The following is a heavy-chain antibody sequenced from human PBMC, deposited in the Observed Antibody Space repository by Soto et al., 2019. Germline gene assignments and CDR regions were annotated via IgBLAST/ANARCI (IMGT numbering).Heavy chain of an antibody. CDR3: ARGLRDNSGWYGFVD. CDR1: GGTFSSYT. J-gene: IGHJ4*02. CDR2: IIPIVGIA. D-gene: IGHD6-19*01. Sequence: GASVKVSCKASGGTFSSYTISWVRQAPGQGLEWMGRIIPIVGIANYAQKFQGRVTITADKSTSTAYMELSSLRSEDTAVYYCARGLRDNSGWYGFVDWGQGTLVTVSS. V-gene: IGHV1-69*02.